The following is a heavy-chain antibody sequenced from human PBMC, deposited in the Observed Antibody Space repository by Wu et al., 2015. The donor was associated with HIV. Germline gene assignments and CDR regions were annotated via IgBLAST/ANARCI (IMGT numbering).Heavy chain of an antibody. D-gene: IGHD6-19*01. CDR1: GYTFTSYG. Sequence: LVQSGVEVKKPGASVNVSCKASGYTFTSYGITWVRQAPGQGLERVGWISGYNANTNYAQKVQGRVTMTRDTSTSTAYMELRSLKSDDTAVYFCVRDQQWPPKYYHYYGMDVWGQGTTIIVSS. J-gene: IGHJ6*02. CDR2: ISGYNANT. V-gene: IGHV1-18*01. CDR3: VRDQQWPPKYYHYYGMDV.